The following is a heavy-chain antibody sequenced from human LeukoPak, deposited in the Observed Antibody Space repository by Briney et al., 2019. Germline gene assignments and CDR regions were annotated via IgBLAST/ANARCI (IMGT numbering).Heavy chain of an antibody. J-gene: IGHJ2*01. CDR3: ARDYCGGDCANYWYFDL. Sequence: PGGPLRLSCAASGFTFSDYYMSWIRQAPGKGLEWVPYISSSSSYTNYADSVKGRFTVSRDNAKNSLYLQMNSLRAEDTAVYYCARDYCGGDCANYWYFDLWGRGTLVTVSS. V-gene: IGHV3-11*05. CDR1: GFTFSDYY. CDR2: ISSSSSYT. D-gene: IGHD2-21*02.